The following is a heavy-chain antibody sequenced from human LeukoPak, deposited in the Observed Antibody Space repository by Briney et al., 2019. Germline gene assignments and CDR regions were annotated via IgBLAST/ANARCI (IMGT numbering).Heavy chain of an antibody. J-gene: IGHJ4*02. CDR3: ARATVGATFDY. D-gene: IGHD1-26*01. CDR2: IYYSGST. V-gene: IGHV4-30-4*01. CDR1: GGSISSGDYY. Sequence: SETLSLTCTVSGGSISSGDYYWSWIRQPPGKGLEWIGYIYYSGSTYYNPSLKSRVTISVDRSKNQFSLKLSSVTAADTAVYYCARATVGATFDYWGQGTLVTVSS.